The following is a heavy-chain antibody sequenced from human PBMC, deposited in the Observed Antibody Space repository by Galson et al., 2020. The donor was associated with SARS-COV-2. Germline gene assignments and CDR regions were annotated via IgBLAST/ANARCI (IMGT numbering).Heavy chain of an antibody. CDR3: ARRNSYFYDNSGTLYYYYMDV. D-gene: IGHD3-22*01. Sequence: GGSLRLSCAASGFSFSGYWMTWVRQAPGKGLEWVANIKKDGSEKSYVDSVKGRFTVSRDNAKNSLYLQMNSLRPEDTAVYFCARRNSYFYDNSGTLYYYYMDVWGKGATVTVSS. J-gene: IGHJ6*03. CDR1: GFSFSGYW. V-gene: IGHV3-7*01. CDR2: IKKDGSEK.